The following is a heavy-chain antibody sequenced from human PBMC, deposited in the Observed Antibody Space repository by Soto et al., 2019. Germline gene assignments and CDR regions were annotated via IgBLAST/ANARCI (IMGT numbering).Heavy chain of an antibody. D-gene: IGHD3-10*01. CDR2: INHSGST. CDR3: ARGLGFGELLFDY. Sequence: QVQLQQWGPGLLKPSETLSLTCAVYGGSFSGYYWSWIRQPPGKGLEWIGEINHSGSTNYNPSLKSRVTISVDTSKNQSSLKLSSVTAADTAVYYCARGLGFGELLFDYWGQGTLVIVSS. CDR1: GGSFSGYY. J-gene: IGHJ4*02. V-gene: IGHV4-34*01.